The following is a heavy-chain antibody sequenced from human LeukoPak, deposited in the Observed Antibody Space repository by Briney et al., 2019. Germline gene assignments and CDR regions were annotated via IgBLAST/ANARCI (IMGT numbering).Heavy chain of an antibody. Sequence: PGGSLRLSCTASGFTFSNFWMGWIRQPPGKGLEWIGEINQSGATNYNPSLKSRVTISRDTPKNQFSLRLSSVTAADTAVYYCARSRLVGTTVIVVARGAFDLWGQGNVVTVSS. J-gene: IGHJ3*01. CDR3: ARSRLVGTTVIVVARGAFDL. D-gene: IGHD3-22*01. V-gene: IGHV4-34*01. CDR2: INQSGAT. CDR1: GFTFSNFW.